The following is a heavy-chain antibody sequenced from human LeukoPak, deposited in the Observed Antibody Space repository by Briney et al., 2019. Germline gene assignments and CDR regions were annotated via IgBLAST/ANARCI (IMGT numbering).Heavy chain of an antibody. J-gene: IGHJ4*02. V-gene: IGHV3-30*03. Sequence: GGSLRLSCAASGFTFSSYGMHWVRQAPGKGLEWVAVISYDGSNKYYADSVKGRFTISRDNSKNTLYLQMNSLRAEDTAVYYCAREADYYDSSGYYFDYWGQGTLVTVSP. D-gene: IGHD3-22*01. CDR2: ISYDGSNK. CDR1: GFTFSSYG. CDR3: AREADYYDSSGYYFDY.